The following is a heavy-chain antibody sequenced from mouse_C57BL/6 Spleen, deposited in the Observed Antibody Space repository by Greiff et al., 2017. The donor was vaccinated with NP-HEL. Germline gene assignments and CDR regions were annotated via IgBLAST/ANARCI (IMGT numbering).Heavy chain of an antibody. J-gene: IGHJ4*01. CDR2: FHPYNDDT. D-gene: IGHD1-1*01. V-gene: IGHV1-47*01. Sequence: VKVVESGAELVKPGASVKMSCKASGYTFTTYPIEWMKQNHGKSLEWIGNFHPYNDDTKYNEKFKGKATLTVEKSSSTVYLELSRLTSDDSAVYYCARRRGSSYGLDYWGQGTSVTVSS. CDR1: GYTFTTYP. CDR3: ARRRGSSYGLDY.